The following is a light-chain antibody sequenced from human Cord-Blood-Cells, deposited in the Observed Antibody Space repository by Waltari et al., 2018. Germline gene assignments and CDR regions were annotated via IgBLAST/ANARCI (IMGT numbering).Light chain of an antibody. CDR2: DVS. V-gene: IGLV2-11*01. J-gene: IGLJ1*01. Sequence: QSALPQPRSVSGSPGQTVTLSCTGTSSDVGGYNYGSWYQQHPVKAPKLMIYDVSKRPSAVPERFSGSTSGNTASLTISGLQAEEEADYYCCSYAGSYTDVFGTGTKITVL. CDR1: SSDVGGYNY. CDR3: CSYAGSYTDV.